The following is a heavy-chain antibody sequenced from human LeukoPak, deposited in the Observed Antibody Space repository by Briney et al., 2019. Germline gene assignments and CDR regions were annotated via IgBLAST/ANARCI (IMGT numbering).Heavy chain of an antibody. CDR1: GFTFSGYG. CDR2: IRYDGSNK. V-gene: IGHV3-30*02. CDR3: ARDDRTRDGYNRPGGY. J-gene: IGHJ4*02. D-gene: IGHD5-24*01. Sequence: GGSLRLSCAASGFTFSGYGMHWVRQAPGKGLEWVAFIRYDGSNKYYADSVKGRFTISRDNSKNTLYLQMNSLRAEDTAVYYCARDDRTRDGYNRPGGYWGQGTLVTVSS.